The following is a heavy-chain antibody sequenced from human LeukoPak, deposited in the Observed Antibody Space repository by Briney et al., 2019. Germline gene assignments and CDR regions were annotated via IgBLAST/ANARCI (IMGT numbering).Heavy chain of an antibody. D-gene: IGHD3-3*02. CDR3: ARVGDHFHWYLDL. CDR1: GFSVSLNY. CDR2: LYSGSDT. V-gene: IGHV3-53*01. Sequence: GGSLRLSCAASGFSVSLNYMDWVRQAPGKGLEWVSILYSGSDTYYADSVKGRFTISRDSSKNMLFLHMNSLRAEDTAVYYCARVGDHFHWYLDLWGRGTLVTVSS. J-gene: IGHJ2*01.